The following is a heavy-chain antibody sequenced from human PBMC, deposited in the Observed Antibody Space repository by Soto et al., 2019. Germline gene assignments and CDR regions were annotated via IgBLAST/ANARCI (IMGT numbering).Heavy chain of an antibody. D-gene: IGHD3-10*01. V-gene: IGHV3-30*03. CDR3: ATGGTYGPYY. Sequence: QVQLVESGGGVVQPGRSLRLSCAASRFTFSSYGMHWVRQAPGQGLAWVAFISYDGSNKYYADSVKGRFTISRDNSKNTLYLQRNCLSGEVTALFYCATGGTYGPYYWGQGTLVTVSS. J-gene: IGHJ4*02. CDR2: ISYDGSNK. CDR1: RFTFSSYG.